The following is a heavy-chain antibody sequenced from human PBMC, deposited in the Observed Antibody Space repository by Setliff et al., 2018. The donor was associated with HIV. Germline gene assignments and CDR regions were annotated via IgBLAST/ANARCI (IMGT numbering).Heavy chain of an antibody. Sequence: PGGSLRLSCAASGFTFSSYEMDWFRQAPGKGLEWVSYITGSSDTIYYADSVKGQFTISRDNAKNSLYLQMNTLRAEDTAVYYCARDRVVGATLDPLDLWGQGTMVTVSS. J-gene: IGHJ3*01. V-gene: IGHV3-48*03. CDR3: ARDRVVGATLDPLDL. CDR1: GFTFSSYE. D-gene: IGHD1-26*01. CDR2: ITGSSDTI.